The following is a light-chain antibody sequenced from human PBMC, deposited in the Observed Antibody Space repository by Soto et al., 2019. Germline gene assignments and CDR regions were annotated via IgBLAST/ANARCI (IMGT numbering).Light chain of an antibody. CDR1: QSIFYTSNNKNY. CDR2: WAS. J-gene: IGKJ4*01. CDR3: QQYYSSPLT. Sequence: DIVMTQSPDSLAVSLGERATINCKSSQSIFYTSNNKNYLAWYQQKAGQPPKLLIYWASTRESGVPDRFSASGSGTDFTLTITSLQAEDVAVYYCQQYYSSPLTFGGGTKVELK. V-gene: IGKV4-1*01.